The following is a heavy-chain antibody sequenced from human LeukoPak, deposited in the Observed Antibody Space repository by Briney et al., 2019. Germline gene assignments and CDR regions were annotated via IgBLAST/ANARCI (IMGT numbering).Heavy chain of an antibody. CDR1: GGSISSYY. Sequence: PSETLSLTCTVSGGSISSYYWSWIRQPPGKGLEWIGYIYTSGSTNYNPSLKSRVTISVDTSKNQFSLKLSSVTAADTAVYYCARLPIAARSRDYWGQGTLVTVSS. J-gene: IGHJ4*02. D-gene: IGHD6-25*01. CDR2: IYTSGST. V-gene: IGHV4-4*09. CDR3: ARLPIAARSRDY.